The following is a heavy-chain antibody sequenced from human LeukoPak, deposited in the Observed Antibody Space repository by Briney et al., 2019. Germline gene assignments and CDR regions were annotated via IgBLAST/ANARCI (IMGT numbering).Heavy chain of an antibody. J-gene: IGHJ4*02. CDR2: INHSGST. D-gene: IGHD5-18*01. CDR1: GGSFSGYY. Sequence: SETLSLTCAVYGGSFSGYYWSWIRQPPGKGLEWIGEINHSGSTNYNPSLKSRVTISVDTSKNQFSLKLSSVTAADTAVYYCARGGGYSYGYYAFDYWAREPWSPSPQ. CDR3: ARGGGYSYGYYAFDY. V-gene: IGHV4-34*01.